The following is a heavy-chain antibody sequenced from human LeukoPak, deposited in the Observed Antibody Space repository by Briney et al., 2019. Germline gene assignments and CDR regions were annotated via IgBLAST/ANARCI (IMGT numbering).Heavy chain of an antibody. CDR2: ISYSGST. CDR1: GGSISSYY. CDR3: ASPHCSGGSCYLESYWFDP. D-gene: IGHD2-15*01. V-gene: IGHV4-59*08. Sequence: TSETLSLACIVSGGSISSYYWSWIRQPPGKGLEWIGYISYSGSTNYNPSLKSRVTISVDTSKNQFSLKLSSVTAADTAVYYCASPHCSGGSCYLESYWFDPWGQGTLVTVSS. J-gene: IGHJ5*02.